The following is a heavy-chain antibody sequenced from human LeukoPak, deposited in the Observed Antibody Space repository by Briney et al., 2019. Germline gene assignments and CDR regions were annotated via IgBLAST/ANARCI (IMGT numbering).Heavy chain of an antibody. CDR2: INSDGSST. D-gene: IGHD5-24*01. Sequence: PGGSLRLSCAASGFTFISYWMHWARQAPAKGLVWVSRINSDGSSTSYADSVKGRFTISRDNAKNTLYLQMNRLSAEDTAVYYCARDLGDGYNEVDYWGQGTLVTVSS. CDR3: ARDLGDGYNEVDY. CDR1: GFTFISYW. V-gene: IGHV3-74*01. J-gene: IGHJ4*02.